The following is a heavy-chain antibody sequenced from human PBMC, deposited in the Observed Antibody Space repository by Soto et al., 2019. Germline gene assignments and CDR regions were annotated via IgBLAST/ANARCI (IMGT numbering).Heavy chain of an antibody. CDR1: GFSFSNFA. J-gene: IGHJ4*03. CDR2: ISGSGGTT. Sequence: PGGSLRLSCAVSGFSFSNFAVNWVRQAPGKGLEWVSTISGSGGTTYYADSVKGRFTISRDNSKDTLYLQMNSLRAEDTAVYYCARIGPAVGATGSYYCFDCWGPGTLVTVSS. D-gene: IGHD1-26*01. V-gene: IGHV3-23*01. CDR3: ARIGPAVGATGSYYCFDC.